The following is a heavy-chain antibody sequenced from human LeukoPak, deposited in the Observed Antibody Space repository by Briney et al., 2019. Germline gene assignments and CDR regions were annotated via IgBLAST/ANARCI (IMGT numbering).Heavy chain of an antibody. CDR3: ARDLQSMIGPEYYDILTGGFDP. D-gene: IGHD3-9*01. J-gene: IGHJ5*02. CDR1: GGSISSGSYY. Sequence: PSQTLSLTCTVSGGSISSGSYYWSWIRQPAGKGLEWIGRIYTSGSTNYNPSLKSRVTISVDTSKNQFSLKLSSATAADTAVYYCARDLQSMIGPEYYDILTGGFDPWGQGTLVTVSS. CDR2: IYTSGST. V-gene: IGHV4-61*02.